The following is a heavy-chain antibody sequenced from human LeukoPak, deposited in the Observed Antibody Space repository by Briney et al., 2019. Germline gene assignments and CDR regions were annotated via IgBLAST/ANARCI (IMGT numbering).Heavy chain of an antibody. D-gene: IGHD3-10*01. CDR2: IIPIFGTA. CDR1: GGTFSSYA. CDR3: ALGFGATYYYGSGSPAGFDY. J-gene: IGHJ4*02. V-gene: IGHV1-69*13. Sequence: SVTVSCKASGGTFSSYAISWVRQAPGQGLEWMGGIIPIFGTANYAQKFQGRVTITADESTSTAYMELSSLRSEDTAVYYCALGFGATYYYGSGSPAGFDYWGQGTLVTVSS.